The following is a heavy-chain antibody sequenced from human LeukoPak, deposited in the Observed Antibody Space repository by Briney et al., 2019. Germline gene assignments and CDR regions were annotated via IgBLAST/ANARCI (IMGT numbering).Heavy chain of an antibody. V-gene: IGHV1-2*02. CDR1: GYTFTGYY. CDR2: INPNSGGT. D-gene: IGHD3-3*01. J-gene: IGHJ5*02. CDR3: ARGLRVLRFLEWQPFDP. Sequence: ASVKVSCKASGYTFTGYYMHWVRQAPGQGLEWMGWINPNSGGTNYAQKFQGRVTMTRDTSISTAYMELSRLRSDDTAVYYCARGLRVLRFLEWQPFDPWGQGTLVTVSP.